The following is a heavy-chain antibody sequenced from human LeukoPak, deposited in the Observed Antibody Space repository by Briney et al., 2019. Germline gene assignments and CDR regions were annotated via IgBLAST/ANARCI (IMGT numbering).Heavy chain of an antibody. CDR2: ISSSSSYI. CDR1: GFTFSSYS. D-gene: IGHD3-10*01. Sequence: PGGSLRLSCAASGFTFSSYSMNWVRQAPGKGLEWVSSISSSSSYIYYADSVKGRFTISRDNAKNSLYLQMNSLRAEDTAVYYCAIGPYGSGSYSAVDYWGQGTLVTVSS. CDR3: AIGPYGSGSYSAVDY. J-gene: IGHJ4*02. V-gene: IGHV3-21*01.